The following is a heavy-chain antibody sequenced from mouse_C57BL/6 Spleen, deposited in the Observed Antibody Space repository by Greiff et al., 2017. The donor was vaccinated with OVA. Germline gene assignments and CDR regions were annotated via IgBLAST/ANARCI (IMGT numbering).Heavy chain of an antibody. CDR1: GYTFTSYN. CDR2: IYPGNGDT. D-gene: IGHD1-1*01. CDR3: ARSDYGSSYYWYFDV. J-gene: IGHJ1*03. V-gene: IGHV1-12*01. Sequence: LQESGAELVRPGASVKMSCKASGYTFTSYNMHWVKQTPRQGLEWIGAIYPGNGDTSYNQKFKGKATLTVDKSSSTAYMQLSSLTSEDSAVYFCARSDYGSSYYWYFDVWGTGTTVTVSS.